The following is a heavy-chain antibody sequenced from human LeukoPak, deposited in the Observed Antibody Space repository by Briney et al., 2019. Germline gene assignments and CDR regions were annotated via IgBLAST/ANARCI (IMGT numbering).Heavy chain of an antibody. CDR3: AKLWEYQLDFDY. J-gene: IGHJ4*02. Sequence: GGSLRLSCAASGFTFSSYAMSWVRQAPGKGLEWASAISGSGGSTYYADSLKGRFTISRDNSKNTLYLQMNSLRAEDTAVYYCAKLWEYQLDFDYWGQGTLVTVSS. CDR1: GFTFSSYA. V-gene: IGHV3-23*01. CDR2: ISGSGGST. D-gene: IGHD2-2*01.